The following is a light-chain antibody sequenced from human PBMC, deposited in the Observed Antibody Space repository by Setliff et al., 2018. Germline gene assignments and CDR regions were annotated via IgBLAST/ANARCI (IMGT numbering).Light chain of an antibody. CDR3: NAYSADTTYV. V-gene: IGLV2-14*03. CDR2: AVS. CDR1: SSDVGGYKY. Sequence: QSALAQPASVSGSPGQSITISCTGTSSDVGGYKYVSWYQQHPGKAPRLMIYAVSDRPSGVSHRFSGSKSGNTAYLTISGLRTEDEADYYCNAYSADTTYVFGSGTKGTVL. J-gene: IGLJ1*01.